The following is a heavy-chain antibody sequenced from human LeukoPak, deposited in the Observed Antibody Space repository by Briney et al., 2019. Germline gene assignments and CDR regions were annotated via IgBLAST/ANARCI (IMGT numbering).Heavy chain of an antibody. D-gene: IGHD6-19*01. V-gene: IGHV1-69*13. CDR2: IIPIFGTA. J-gene: IGHJ5*02. CDR1: GGTFSSYA. Sequence: SVKVSCKASGGTFSSYAISWVRQAPGQGLEWMGGIIPIFGTANYAQKFQGRVTITADESTSTAYMVLSSLRSEDTAVYYCARDLGSGWDGRWFDPWGQGTLVTVSS. CDR3: ARDLGSGWDGRWFDP.